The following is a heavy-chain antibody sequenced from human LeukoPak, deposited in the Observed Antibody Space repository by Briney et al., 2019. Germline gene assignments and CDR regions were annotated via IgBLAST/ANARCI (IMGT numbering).Heavy chain of an antibody. Sequence: ASVKVSCKASGYTFTGYYMHWVRQAPGQGLEWMGWINPNSGGTNYAQKFQGRVTMTRATSISTAYMELSRLRSDDTAVYYCARVLRAAAGTRLAYPAWGQGTLVTVSS. V-gene: IGHV1-2*02. D-gene: IGHD6-13*01. J-gene: IGHJ4*02. CDR1: GYTFTGYY. CDR2: INPNSGGT. CDR3: ARVLRAAAGTRLAYPA.